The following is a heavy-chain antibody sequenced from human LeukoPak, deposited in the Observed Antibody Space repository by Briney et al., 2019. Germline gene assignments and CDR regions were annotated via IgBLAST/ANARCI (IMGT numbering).Heavy chain of an antibody. D-gene: IGHD2-8*02. Sequence: GGSLRLSCAASGFTFSTFAMIWVRQPPGKGLEWVSSIFPSGGEIHYADSVRGRVTISRDNSKSTLSLQMNSLRAEDTAIYYCATYRQVLLPFESWGQGTLVTVSS. CDR2: IFPSGGEI. J-gene: IGHJ4*02. CDR3: ATYRQVLLPFES. CDR1: GFTFSTFA. V-gene: IGHV3-23*01.